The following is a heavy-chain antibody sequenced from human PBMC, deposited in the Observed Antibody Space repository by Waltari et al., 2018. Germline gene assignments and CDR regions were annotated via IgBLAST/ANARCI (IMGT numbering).Heavy chain of an antibody. D-gene: IGHD3-16*01. Sequence: ESGPGLVRPSETLSLTCSLSGFSITNGYYWGWVRQAPGRGLEWIGSIYHRGSSFFNPSLKSRIVMSVDASRNQFSLKLTSVTAADTAMYYCARDWAQYNDFFSAYSSPDLLHVWGPGTMVTVSS. CDR2: IYHRGSS. V-gene: IGHV4-38-2*02. CDR1: GFSITNGYY. J-gene: IGHJ3*01. CDR3: ARDWAQYNDFFSAYSSPDLLHV.